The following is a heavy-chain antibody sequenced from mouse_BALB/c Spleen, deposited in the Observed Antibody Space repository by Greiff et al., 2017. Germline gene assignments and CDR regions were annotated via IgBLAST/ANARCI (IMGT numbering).Heavy chain of an antibody. V-gene: IGHV2-2*02. CDR3: ARLDWFAY. CDR1: GFSLTSYG. J-gene: IGHJ3*01. CDR2: IWSGGST. Sequence: VMLVESGPGLVQPSQSLSITCTVSGFSLTSYGVHWVRQSPGKGLEWLGVIWSGGSTDYNAAFISRLSISKDNSKSQVFFKMNSLQANDTAIYYCARLDWFAYWGQGTLVTVSA.